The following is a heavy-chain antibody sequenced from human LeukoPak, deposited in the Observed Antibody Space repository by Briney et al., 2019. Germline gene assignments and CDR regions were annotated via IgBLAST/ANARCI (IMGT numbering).Heavy chain of an antibody. Sequence: GASVKVSCKASGGTFSSYAISWVRQAPGQGLEWMGWISAYNGNTNYAQKLQGRVTMTTDTSTSTAYMELRSLRSDDTAVYYCARGGIAVAGTIGDNWFDPWGQGTLVTVSS. CDR3: ARGGIAVAGTIGDNWFDP. CDR1: GGTFSSYA. V-gene: IGHV1-18*01. J-gene: IGHJ5*02. CDR2: ISAYNGNT. D-gene: IGHD6-19*01.